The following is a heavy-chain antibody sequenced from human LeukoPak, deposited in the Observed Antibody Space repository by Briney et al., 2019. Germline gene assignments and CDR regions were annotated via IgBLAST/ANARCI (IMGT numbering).Heavy chain of an antibody. D-gene: IGHD4-11*01. J-gene: IGHJ4*02. V-gene: IGHV3-23*01. CDR2: ISGSGGST. Sequence: PGGSLRLSCAASGFTFSSYAMSWVRQAPEKGLEWVSAISGSGGSTYYADSVKGRFTISRDNSKNTLYLQMNSLRAEDTAVYYCAKDPHATTVTTSLIYWGQGTLVTVSS. CDR3: AKDPHATTVTTSLIY. CDR1: GFTFSSYA.